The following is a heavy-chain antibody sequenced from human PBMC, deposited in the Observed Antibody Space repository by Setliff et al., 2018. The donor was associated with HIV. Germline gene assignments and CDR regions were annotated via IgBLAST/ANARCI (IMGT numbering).Heavy chain of an antibody. D-gene: IGHD3-22*01. V-gene: IGHV3-30*04. CDR3: ARSYYYESSRFYPHDW. Sequence: GSLRLSCAASGFSFSSYGLHWVRQAPGKGLEWVAVISYDGSYQYYAGSVKGRFTISRDNSKNTVDLQMNSLRAEDTAVYYCARSYYYESSRFYPHDWWGQGTVVTVSS. J-gene: IGHJ4*02. CDR2: ISYDGSYQ. CDR1: GFSFSSYG.